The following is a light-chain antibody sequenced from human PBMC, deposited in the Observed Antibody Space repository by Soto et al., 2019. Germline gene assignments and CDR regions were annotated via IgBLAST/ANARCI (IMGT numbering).Light chain of an antibody. Sequence: DIQLTQSPSSLSASVGDRVTITCQASQDISYYLNWFQQKPGKGPKLLIYDVFNLKTGVPSRFSGRGSGTDFTLTISSLQPKDFAATYFCEQYDILPPTFGQGTKLEIK. CDR2: DVF. J-gene: IGKJ2*01. CDR3: EQYDILPPT. V-gene: IGKV1-33*01. CDR1: QDISYY.